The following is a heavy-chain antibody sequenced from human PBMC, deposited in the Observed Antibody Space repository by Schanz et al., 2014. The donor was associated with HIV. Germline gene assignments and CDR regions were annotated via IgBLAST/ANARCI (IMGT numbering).Heavy chain of an antibody. CDR2: IWYDGSYK. V-gene: IGHV3-33*08. CDR3: ARGEAITYYYHYYGMDV. D-gene: IGHD1-20*01. CDR1: GLTFSSYG. Sequence: QVQLVESGGGVVQPGRSLRLSCAGSGLTFSSYGMHWVRQAPGKGLEWVAVIWYDGSYKYYADSVKGRFTISRDNFRNTLYLQMNSLRAEDTAVYYCARGEAITYYYHYYGMDVWGQGTTVTVSS. J-gene: IGHJ6*02.